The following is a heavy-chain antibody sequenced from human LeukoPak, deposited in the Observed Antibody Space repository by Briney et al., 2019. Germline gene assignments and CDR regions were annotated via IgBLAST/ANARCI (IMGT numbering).Heavy chain of an antibody. CDR3: ARGWTVAGPFDY. CDR2: INHSGST. D-gene: IGHD6-19*01. V-gene: IGHV4-34*01. J-gene: IGHJ4*02. CDR1: GGSFSGYY. Sequence: SETLSLTCAVYGGSFSGYYWSWIRQPPGKGLEWIGEINHSGSTNYNPSLKSRVTISVDTSKNQFSLKLSSVTAADTAVYYCARGWTVAGPFDYWGQGTLVTVSS.